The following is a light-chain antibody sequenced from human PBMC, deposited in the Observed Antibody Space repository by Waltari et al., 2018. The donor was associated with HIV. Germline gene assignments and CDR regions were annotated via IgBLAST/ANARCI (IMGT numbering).Light chain of an antibody. CDR1: SSNIRSNA. V-gene: IGLV1-44*01. Sequence: QSELTQPPSASGTPGQRVTFPCSGSSSNIRSNAVNWYQHLPGTAPKLLIYNNNQWPSGVPDRFSGSKAGTSASLAITGLQSEDEADYYCAAWDDSLHGGVFGTGTKVTVL. CDR2: NNN. J-gene: IGLJ1*01. CDR3: AAWDDSLHGGV.